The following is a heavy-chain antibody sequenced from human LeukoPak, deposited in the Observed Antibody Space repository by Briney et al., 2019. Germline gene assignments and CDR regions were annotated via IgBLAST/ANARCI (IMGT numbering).Heavy chain of an antibody. CDR3: ASATLRCSGGSCYEMDV. J-gene: IGHJ6*04. Sequence: ASVKVSCKASGGTFSSYTISWVRQAPGQGLEWMGGIIPLFGTPDYAQKFQDRLTITADKSTSTAYMELSSLRSEDTAVYYCASATLRCSGGSCYEMDVWGKGTTVTVSS. CDR2: IIPLFGTP. D-gene: IGHD2-15*01. V-gene: IGHV1-69*06. CDR1: GGTFSSYT.